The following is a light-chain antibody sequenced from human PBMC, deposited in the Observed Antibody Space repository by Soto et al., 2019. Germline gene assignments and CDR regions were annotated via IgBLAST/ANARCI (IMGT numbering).Light chain of an antibody. CDR2: KAS. J-gene: IGKJ1*01. V-gene: IGKV1-5*03. Sequence: DIQMTQSPSTLSASVGDRVTITCRASQSISSWLAWYQQKPGKAPKLLIYKASSLESGVPSRFSGSGSGTEFTLTSSSLQPDDFATYYCQQYNSYSSLTFGQGTKVEI. CDR3: QQYNSYSSLT. CDR1: QSISSW.